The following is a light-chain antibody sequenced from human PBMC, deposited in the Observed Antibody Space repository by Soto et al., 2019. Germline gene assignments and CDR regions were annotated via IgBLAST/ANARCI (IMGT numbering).Light chain of an antibody. Sequence: DIQMTQSPSSLSASVGDRVTITCRASQSVGRVLKWRQQKPGKAPNVLINVASTLRSGVPSRFSGSGSGTDFNLTINSLQPEDFATYFCQQSFTTPLPFGG. J-gene: IGKJ4*01. CDR3: QQSFTTPLP. CDR2: VAS. CDR1: QSVGRV. V-gene: IGKV1-39*01.